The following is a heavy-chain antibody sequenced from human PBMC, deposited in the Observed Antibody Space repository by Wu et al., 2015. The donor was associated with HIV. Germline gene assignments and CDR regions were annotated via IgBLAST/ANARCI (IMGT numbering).Heavy chain of an antibody. V-gene: IGHV1-69*13. CDR1: GGTFSSYA. Sequence: QVQLVQSGAEVKKPGSSVKVSCKASGGTFSSYAISWVRQAPGQGLEWMGRIIPIFGTANYAQKFQGRVTITADESTSTAYMELSSLRSEDTAVYYCARDVRDGYNTRNYYFDYWGQGTLVTVSS. CDR3: ARDVRDGYNTRNYYFDY. CDR2: IIPIFGTA. J-gene: IGHJ4*02. D-gene: IGHD5-24*01.